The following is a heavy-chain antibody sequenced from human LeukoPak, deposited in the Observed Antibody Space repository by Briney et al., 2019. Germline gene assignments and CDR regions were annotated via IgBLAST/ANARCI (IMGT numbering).Heavy chain of an antibody. CDR3: ARGDGYNYCPY. J-gene: IGHJ4*02. CDR1: GGTFSSYA. Sequence: SVKVSCKASGGTFSSYAISWVRQAPGQGLEWMGRIIPIFGTANYAQKFQGRVTITTDESTSTAYMELSSPRSEDTAVYYCARGDGYNYCPYWGQGTLVTVSS. D-gene: IGHD5-24*01. CDR2: IIPIFGTA. V-gene: IGHV1-69*05.